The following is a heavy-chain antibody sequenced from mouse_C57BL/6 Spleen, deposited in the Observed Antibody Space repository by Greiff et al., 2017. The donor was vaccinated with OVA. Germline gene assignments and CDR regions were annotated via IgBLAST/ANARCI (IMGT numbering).Heavy chain of an antibody. V-gene: IGHV1-50*01. CDR3: ARRLLRY. CDR1: GYTFTSYW. J-gene: IGHJ2*01. Sequence: QVQLQQPGAELVKPGASVKLSCKASGYTFTSYWMQWVKQRPGQGLEWIGEIDPSDSYTNYNQKFKGKATLTVDTSSSTAYMQLSSLTSEDSAVYYCARRLLRYWGKGTTLTVSS. D-gene: IGHD1-1*01. CDR2: IDPSDSYT.